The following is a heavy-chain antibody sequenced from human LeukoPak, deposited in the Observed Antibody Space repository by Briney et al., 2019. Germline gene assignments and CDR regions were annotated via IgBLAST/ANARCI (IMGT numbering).Heavy chain of an antibody. V-gene: IGHV3-7*01. CDR3: ARVNGEGYYFDY. CDR1: GFTFSSYW. D-gene: IGHD1-1*01. Sequence: GGALRLSCAASGFTFSSYWMSWVRQAPGKGLEWVANIKQDGSEKYYVDSVKGRFTISRDNAKNSLYLQMNSLRGEDTAVYYCARVNGEGYYFDYWGQGTLVTVSS. CDR2: IKQDGSEK. J-gene: IGHJ4*02.